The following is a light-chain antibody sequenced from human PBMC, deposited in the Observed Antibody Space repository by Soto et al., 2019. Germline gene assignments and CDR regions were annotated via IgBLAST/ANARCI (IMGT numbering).Light chain of an antibody. Sequence: DIQMTQSPSSLSASVGDRVTITCRASQGVSSYVNWYQQKPWKAPKFLIFAATSLQSGAPSRFSGSGSGTDFTLAISTLQPEDYATYYCQQSSSTPRTFGQGTKVEIK. V-gene: IGKV1-39*01. CDR3: QQSSSTPRT. CDR1: QGVSSY. J-gene: IGKJ1*01. CDR2: AAT.